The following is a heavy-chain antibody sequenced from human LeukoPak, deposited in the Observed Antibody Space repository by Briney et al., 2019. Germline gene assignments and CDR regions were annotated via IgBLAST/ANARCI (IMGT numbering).Heavy chain of an antibody. Sequence: SETLSLTCTVSGGSISSGDYYWSWIRQPPGTGLEWIGYIYYSGSTYYNPSLKSRVTISVDTSKNQFSLKLSSVTAADTAVYYCARDIAARPHFDYWGQGTLVTVSS. CDR3: ARDIAARPHFDY. D-gene: IGHD6-6*01. J-gene: IGHJ4*02. CDR1: GGSISSGDYY. CDR2: IYYSGST. V-gene: IGHV4-30-4*01.